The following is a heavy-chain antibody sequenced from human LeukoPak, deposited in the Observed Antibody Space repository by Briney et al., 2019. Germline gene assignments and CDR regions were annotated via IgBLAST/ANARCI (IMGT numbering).Heavy chain of an antibody. CDR3: ARHYSSGWFNYIDY. CDR2: IYYSGST. Sequence: SETLSLTCTVSGGSISSSSYYWGWIRQPPGKGLEWIGSIYYSGSTYYNPSLKSRVTISVDTSKNQFSLKLSSVTAADTAVYYCARHYSSGWFNYIDYWGQGTLVTVSS. J-gene: IGHJ4*02. CDR1: GGSISSSSYY. V-gene: IGHV4-39*01. D-gene: IGHD6-19*01.